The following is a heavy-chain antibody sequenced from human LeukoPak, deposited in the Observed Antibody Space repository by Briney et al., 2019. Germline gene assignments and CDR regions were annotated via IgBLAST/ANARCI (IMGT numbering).Heavy chain of an antibody. V-gene: IGHV1-8*01. CDR1: GYPFTSYD. CDR3: ARNPAETGDFEP. CDR2: MNSSNGNT. Sequence: GASVKVSCKASGYPFTSYDINWVRQAPGQGLEWMGWMNSSNGNTGYAQKLQGRVSMTRDTSMSTAYMELSGLTSEDTAIYYCARNPAETGDFEPWGQGTLVTVSS. D-gene: IGHD2/OR15-2a*01. J-gene: IGHJ5*02.